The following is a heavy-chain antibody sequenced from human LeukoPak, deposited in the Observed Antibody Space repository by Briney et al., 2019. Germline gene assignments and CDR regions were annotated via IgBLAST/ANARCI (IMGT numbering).Heavy chain of an antibody. Sequence: PSETLSLTCTVSGASISSSYCTWMRQPAGEGLEWIGRISTGGSTTYNPSFKSRVTMSVDMSKNQFSLNLTSVTAADTAVCYCARDQTYYVSSGYYYVTYFQHWGQGILVTVSS. CDR2: ISTGGST. CDR1: GASISSSY. CDR3: ARDQTYYVSSGYYYVTYFQH. V-gene: IGHV4-4*07. J-gene: IGHJ1*01. D-gene: IGHD3-22*01.